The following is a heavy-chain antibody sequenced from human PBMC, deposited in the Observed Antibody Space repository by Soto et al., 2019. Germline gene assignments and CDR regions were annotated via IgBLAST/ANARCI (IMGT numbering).Heavy chain of an antibody. CDR2: IVPMFAAP. D-gene: IGHD3-10*01. V-gene: IGHV1-69*12. J-gene: IGHJ6*02. CDR3: ARDRVRRGNAYYYGMAV. Sequence: QVLLVQSGAEVKKPGSSVRVSCKTSGGTFSSFAISWVRLAPGQGLEWMGVIVPMFAAPTYAQKFQGRVSITADESTRTAYMELSRLRSDDTAVYYCARDRVRRGNAYYYGMAVWGQGTTVTVSS. CDR1: GGTFSSFA.